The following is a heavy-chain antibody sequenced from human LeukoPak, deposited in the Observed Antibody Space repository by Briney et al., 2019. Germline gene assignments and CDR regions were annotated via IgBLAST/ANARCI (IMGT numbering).Heavy chain of an antibody. CDR1: GLTDSSNS. D-gene: IGHD3-10*01. J-gene: IGHJ4*02. CDR2: IRSTANGYAP. V-gene: IGHV3-73*01. Sequence: PGGSLRLYFTVSGLTDSSNSMSRVRQASGKGLEWVGPIRSTANGYAPAYAASVKGRFHISRDDSKNTAYLEMDSLKSEDTGVYYCKGNYYGWGRYAYFDYWGQGTLVTVSS. CDR3: KGNYYGWGRYAYFDY.